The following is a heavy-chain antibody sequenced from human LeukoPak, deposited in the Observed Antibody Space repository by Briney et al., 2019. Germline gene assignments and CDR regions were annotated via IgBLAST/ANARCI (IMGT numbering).Heavy chain of an antibody. CDR3: ARGRGSSWYYFDS. CDR1: GGSISSYY. V-gene: IGHV4-4*07. J-gene: IGHJ4*02. D-gene: IGHD6-13*01. Sequence: PSETLSLTCSVSGGSISSYYWSWVRQPAGKGLEWIGRIYASGNTNYNPSLKGRVTMTVDTSKNQFSLNLSSVTAADTAVYYCARGRGSSWYYFDSWGQGTLVTVSS. CDR2: IYASGNT.